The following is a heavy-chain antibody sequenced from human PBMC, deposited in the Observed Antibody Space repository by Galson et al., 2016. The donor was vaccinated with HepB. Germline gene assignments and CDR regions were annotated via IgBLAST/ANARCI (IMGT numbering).Heavy chain of an antibody. Sequence: SLRLSCAVSGFSLSIYSTNWVRQAPGKGLEWIAYIRSRSNDRAIFYAGSVKGRFTISGDNADSTYLQMNNLRDEDTAVYYCVRDHDWGFDYWGQGALVTVSS. D-gene: IGHD7-27*01. V-gene: IGHV3-48*02. CDR3: VRDHDWGFDY. CDR2: IRSRSNDRAI. J-gene: IGHJ4*02. CDR1: GFSLSIYS.